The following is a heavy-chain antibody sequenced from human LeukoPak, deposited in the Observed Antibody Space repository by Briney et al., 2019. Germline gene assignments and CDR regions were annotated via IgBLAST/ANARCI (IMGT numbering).Heavy chain of an antibody. Sequence: SVKVSCKASGYTFTSYAISWVRQAPGQGLEWMGRIIPIFGTANYAQKFQGRVTITTDESTSTAYMELSSLRSEDTAVYYCAREDYYDSSGYFDYWGQGTLVTVSS. D-gene: IGHD3-22*01. CDR1: GYTFTSYA. CDR2: IIPIFGTA. J-gene: IGHJ4*02. V-gene: IGHV1-69*05. CDR3: AREDYYDSSGYFDY.